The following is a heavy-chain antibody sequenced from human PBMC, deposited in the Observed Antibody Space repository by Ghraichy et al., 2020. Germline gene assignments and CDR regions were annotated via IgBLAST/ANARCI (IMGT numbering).Heavy chain of an antibody. J-gene: IGHJ1*01. Sequence: SETLSLTCAVSGGSISSSNWWSWVRQPPGKGLEWIGEIYHSGSTIYNPSLKSRVTISVDKSKNQFSLKLSSVTAADTAVYYCAREGYSSGCLAQWGQGTLVTVSS. CDR2: IYHSGST. CDR1: GGSISSSNW. V-gene: IGHV4-4*02. D-gene: IGHD6-19*01. CDR3: AREGYSSGCLAQ.